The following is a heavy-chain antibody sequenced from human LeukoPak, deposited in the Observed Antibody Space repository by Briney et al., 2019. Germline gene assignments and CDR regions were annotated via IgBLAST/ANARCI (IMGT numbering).Heavy chain of an antibody. CDR3: ARAPRILTSFDY. Sequence: SETLSLTCTVSGGSISSSSYYWGWIRQPPGKGLEWIGSIYYSGSTYYNPSLKSRVTISVDTSKNQFSLKLSSVTAADTAVYYCARAPRILTSFDYWGQGTLVTVSS. V-gene: IGHV4-39*07. D-gene: IGHD2-15*01. J-gene: IGHJ4*02. CDR2: IYYSGST. CDR1: GGSISSSSYY.